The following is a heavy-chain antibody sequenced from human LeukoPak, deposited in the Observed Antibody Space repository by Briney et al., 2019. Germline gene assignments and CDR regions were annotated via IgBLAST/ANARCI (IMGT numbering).Heavy chain of an antibody. CDR1: GGSFSGYY. D-gene: IGHD3-9*01. J-gene: IGHJ4*02. Sequence: SETLSLTCAAYGGSFSGYYWSWIRQPPGKGLEWIGEINHSGSTNYNPSLKSRVTISVDTSKNQFSLKLSSVTAADTAVYYCARGAHYYDILTGYPRPQYYFDYWGQGILVTVSS. CDR3: ARGAHYYDILTGYPRPQYYFDY. V-gene: IGHV4-34*01. CDR2: INHSGST.